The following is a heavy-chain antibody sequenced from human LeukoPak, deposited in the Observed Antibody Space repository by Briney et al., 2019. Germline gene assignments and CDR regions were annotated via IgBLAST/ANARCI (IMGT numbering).Heavy chain of an antibody. D-gene: IGHD3-22*01. CDR3: AKEGYYDSSGYPPGYFDY. V-gene: IGHV3-9*01. CDR2: ISWNSGSI. CDR1: GFTFDDYA. Sequence: GGSLRLSCAASGFTFDDYAMHWVRRAPGKGLEWVSDISWNSGSIGYADSVKGRFTISRDNAKNSLYLQMNSLRAEDTALYYCAKEGYYDSSGYPPGYFDYWGQGTLVTVSS. J-gene: IGHJ4*02.